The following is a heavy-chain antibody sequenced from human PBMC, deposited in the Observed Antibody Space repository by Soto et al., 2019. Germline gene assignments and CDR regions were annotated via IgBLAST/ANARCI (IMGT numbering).Heavy chain of an antibody. CDR2: IKQDGSEK. J-gene: IGHJ6*02. V-gene: IGHV3-7*01. CDR3: AREWTTVRPIYGMDV. D-gene: IGHD4-4*01. Sequence: PGGSLRLSCAASGFTFSSYWMGWVRQAPGKGLEWVANIKQDGSEKYYVDSVKGRFTISRDNAKNSLYLQMNSLRAEDTAVYYCAREWTTVRPIYGMDVWGQGTTVTVPS. CDR1: GFTFSSYW.